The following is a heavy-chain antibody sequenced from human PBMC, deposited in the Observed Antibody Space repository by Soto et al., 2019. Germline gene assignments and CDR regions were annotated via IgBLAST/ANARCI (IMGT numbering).Heavy chain of an antibody. D-gene: IGHD1-1*01. CDR2: MSHSGGT. J-gene: IGHJ3*02. CDR3: ARVERGTATTVVDAFDI. Sequence: QVQLQQWGAGLLKPSETLSLTCAVFGGSVNSGNYYWSWIRQPPGKGLEWIGEMSHSGGTHFNPSLKSRCTISVDTSKNQFSLKMSSVTAADTALYYCARVERGTATTVVDAFDIWGPGTMVTVSS. V-gene: IGHV4-34*01. CDR1: GGSVNSGNYY.